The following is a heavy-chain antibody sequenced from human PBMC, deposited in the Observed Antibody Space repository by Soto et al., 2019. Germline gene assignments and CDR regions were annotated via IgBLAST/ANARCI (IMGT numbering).Heavy chain of an antibody. D-gene: IGHD2-15*01. Sequence: GGSLRLSCAASEFTFSSYAMSWVRQAPGKGLEWVSAISGSGGSTYYADSVKGRFTISRDNSKNTLYLQMNSLRAEDTAVYYCAKTPGADIVVVVAATGGFDYWGQGTLVTVSS. CDR2: ISGSGGST. CDR3: AKTPGADIVVVVAATGGFDY. V-gene: IGHV3-23*01. CDR1: EFTFSSYA. J-gene: IGHJ4*02.